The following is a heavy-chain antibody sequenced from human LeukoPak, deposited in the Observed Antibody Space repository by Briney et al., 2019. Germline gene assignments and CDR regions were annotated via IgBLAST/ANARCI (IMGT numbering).Heavy chain of an antibody. Sequence: ASVKVSCKASGYTFTSYGISWVRQAPGQGLEWMGWISAYNGNTNYAQKLQGRVTMTTDTSTSTAYMELRSLRSDDTAVYYCARYHPRTGIQGWLAAFDIWGQGTMVTVSS. D-gene: IGHD1-1*01. J-gene: IGHJ3*02. V-gene: IGHV1-18*01. CDR3: ARYHPRTGIQGWLAAFDI. CDR1: GYTFTSYG. CDR2: ISAYNGNT.